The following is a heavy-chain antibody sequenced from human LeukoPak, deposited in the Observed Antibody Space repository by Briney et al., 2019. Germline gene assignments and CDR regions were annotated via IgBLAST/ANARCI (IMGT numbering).Heavy chain of an antibody. CDR3: ATVEYYDSSGYS. Sequence: ASVKVSCKASGYTFTDYYMHWVQQAPGKGLEWMGRVDPEDGETIYAEKFQGRVTITADTSTDAAYMELSSLRSEDTAVYYCATVEYYDSSGYSWGHGTLVTVSS. J-gene: IGHJ4*01. CDR2: VDPEDGET. V-gene: IGHV1-69-2*01. CDR1: GYTFTDYY. D-gene: IGHD3-22*01.